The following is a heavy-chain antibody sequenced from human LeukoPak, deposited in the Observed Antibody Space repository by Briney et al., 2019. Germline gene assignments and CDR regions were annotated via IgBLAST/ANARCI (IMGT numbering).Heavy chain of an antibody. J-gene: IGHJ4*02. CDR2: ISGRGDVI. D-gene: IGHD5-24*01. CDR1: GFNFSNYE. CDR3: AREGDG. V-gene: IGHV3-48*03. Sequence: TGGSLRLSCAASGFNFSNYEMNWVRQAPGKGLEWVSYISGRGDVIYYADSVKGRFTISRDNAKNSLYLQMNSLRAEDTAVYYCAREGDGWGQGTLVTVSS.